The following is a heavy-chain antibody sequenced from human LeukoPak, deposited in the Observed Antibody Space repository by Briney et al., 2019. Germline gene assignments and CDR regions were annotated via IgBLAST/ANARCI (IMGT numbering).Heavy chain of an antibody. CDR2: IYHNGTP. CDR3: ATAPILRGEGGEHYKYGMDV. D-gene: IGHD2-2*02. V-gene: IGHV4-4*02. CDR1: VGSISSGNW. Sequence: PSGTLSLTCAVSVGSISSGNWWSWVRQSPGKGLEWIGEIYHNGTPNYNPSLKSRVTISADTFKSHFSLKLTSVTAADTAVYYCATAPILRGEGGEHYKYGMDVWGQGTTVIVSS. J-gene: IGHJ6*02.